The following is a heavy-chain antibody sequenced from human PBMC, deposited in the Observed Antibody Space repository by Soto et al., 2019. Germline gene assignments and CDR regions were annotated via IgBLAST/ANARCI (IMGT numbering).Heavy chain of an antibody. CDR2: IYHSGST. CDR1: GGSISSGGYS. V-gene: IGHV4-30-2*01. Sequence: SETLSLTCAVSGGSISSGGYSWSWIRQPPGKGLEWIGYIYHSGSTYYNPSLKSRVTISVDRSKNQFSLKLSSVTAADTAVYYCARAIYYYDSSGFEVGRYFDYWGQGTLVTVSS. CDR3: ARAIYYYDSSGFEVGRYFDY. D-gene: IGHD3-22*01. J-gene: IGHJ4*02.